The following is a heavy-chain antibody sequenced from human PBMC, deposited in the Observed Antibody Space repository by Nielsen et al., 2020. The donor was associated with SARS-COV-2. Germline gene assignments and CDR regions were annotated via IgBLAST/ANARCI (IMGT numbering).Heavy chain of an antibody. V-gene: IGHV1-2*06. Sequence: ASVKVYCKASGYTFTDYYIYWVRQAPGQGFEWMGRINPNSGGANYAQKFQGRVTMTGDTSINIAYMELSRLRSDDTAVYYCTRAFRRPPYDGMDVWGQGTTVTVSS. CDR1: GYTFTDYY. D-gene: IGHD3-10*01. CDR3: TRAFRRPPYDGMDV. J-gene: IGHJ6*02. CDR2: INPNSGGA.